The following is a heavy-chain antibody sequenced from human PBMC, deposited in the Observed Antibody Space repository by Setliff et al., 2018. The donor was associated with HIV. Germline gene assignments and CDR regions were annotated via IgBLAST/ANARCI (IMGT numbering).Heavy chain of an antibody. V-gene: IGHV3-7*03. CDR3: ARDTVGLDY. J-gene: IGHJ4*02. CDR2: IKQDGGEE. D-gene: IGHD2-15*01. Sequence: PGGSLRLSCAASGFTFSNYWMNWVRQAPGKGLEWVADIKQDGGEENYVDSVKGRFTISRDNAKNSLYLQMNSLRAEDTAVYYCARDTVGLDYWGQGTLVTSPQ. CDR1: GFTFSNYW.